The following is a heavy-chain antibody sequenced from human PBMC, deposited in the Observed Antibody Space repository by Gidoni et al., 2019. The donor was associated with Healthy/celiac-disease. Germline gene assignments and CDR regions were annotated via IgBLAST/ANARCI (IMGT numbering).Heavy chain of an antibody. Sequence: QVQLVESGGGVVQPGRSLRLSCSASGFTFSRSAMHWVRQAPGKGLEWVAVISYDGSNKYYADSVKGRFTISRDNSKNTLYLQMNSLRAEDTAVYYCARDARIAVADDKNWFDPWGQGTLVTVSS. CDR3: ARDARIAVADDKNWFDP. V-gene: IGHV3-30*01. CDR2: ISYDGSNK. D-gene: IGHD6-19*01. CDR1: GFTFSRSA. J-gene: IGHJ5*02.